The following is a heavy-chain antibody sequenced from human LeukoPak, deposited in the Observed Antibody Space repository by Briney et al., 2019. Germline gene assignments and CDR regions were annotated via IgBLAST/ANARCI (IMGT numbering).Heavy chain of an antibody. CDR1: GFTFSSYA. J-gene: IGHJ4*02. CDR3: AREGDIYCSGGSCHPPDY. D-gene: IGHD2-15*01. CDR2: ISGSGGST. V-gene: IGHV3-23*01. Sequence: PGGSLRLSCAASGFTFSSYAMSWVRQAPGKGLEWVSAISGSGGSTYYADSVKGRFTISRDNAKNSLYLQMNSLRAEDTAVYYCAREGDIYCSGGSCHPPDYWGQGTLVTVSS.